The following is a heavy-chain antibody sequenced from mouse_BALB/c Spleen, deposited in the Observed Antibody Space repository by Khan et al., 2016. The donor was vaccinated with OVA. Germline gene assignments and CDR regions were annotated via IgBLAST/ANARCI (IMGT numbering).Heavy chain of an antibody. J-gene: IGHJ2*01. CDR3: TRDRIDY. CDR1: GYTFTTYW. CDR2: INPTSGYT. V-gene: IGHV1-7*01. Sequence: VELVESGAELAKPGASVKMPCKASGYTFTTYWMHWVKQRPGQGLEWIGYINPTSGYTDYNERFTDKATLSADKSSSTAYMQLSSLTSEDSAVYYCTRDRIDYWGQGTTLTVSS.